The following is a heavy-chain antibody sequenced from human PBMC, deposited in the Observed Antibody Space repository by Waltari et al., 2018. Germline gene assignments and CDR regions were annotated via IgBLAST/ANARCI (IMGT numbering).Heavy chain of an antibody. V-gene: IGHV4-38-2*01. CDR3: ATLGYCSGGSCYPSY. CDR2: IYHSGST. J-gene: IGHJ4*02. D-gene: IGHD2-15*01. Sequence: QVQLQESGPGLVKPSETLSLTCAVSGYSLSSGYYWGWIRQPPGKGLEWIGSIYHSGSTYYNPSLKSRVTISVDTSKNQFSLKLSSVTAADTAVYYCATLGYCSGGSCYPSYWGQGTLVTVSS. CDR1: GYSLSSGYY.